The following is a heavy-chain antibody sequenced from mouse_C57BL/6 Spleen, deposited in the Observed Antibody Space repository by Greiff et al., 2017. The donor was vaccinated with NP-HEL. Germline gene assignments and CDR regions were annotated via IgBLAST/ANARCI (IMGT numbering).Heavy chain of an antibody. Sequence: VQLQQSGAELVRPGASVKLSCKASGCTFTDYYINWVKQRPGQGLEWIARIYPGSGNTYYNEKFKGKATLTAEKSSSTAYMQLSSLTSEDSAVYFCARGGSSGYGYAMDYWGQGTSVTVSS. CDR2: IYPGSGNT. D-gene: IGHD3-2*02. CDR3: ARGGSSGYGYAMDY. J-gene: IGHJ4*01. CDR1: GCTFTDYY. V-gene: IGHV1-76*01.